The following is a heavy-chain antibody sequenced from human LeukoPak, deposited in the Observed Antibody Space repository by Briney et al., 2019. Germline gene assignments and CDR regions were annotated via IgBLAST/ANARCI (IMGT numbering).Heavy chain of an antibody. CDR1: GGTFSSYA. V-gene: IGHV1-69*04. J-gene: IGHJ3*02. CDR3: ARGGFGELQIDI. Sequence: GASVKVSCKASGGTFSSYAISWVRQAPGQGLEWMGRIIPILGITNYAQKFQGRVTITADKSTSTAYMELSSLRSEDTAVYYCARGGFGELQIDIWGQGTMVTVSS. CDR2: IIPILGIT. D-gene: IGHD3-10*01.